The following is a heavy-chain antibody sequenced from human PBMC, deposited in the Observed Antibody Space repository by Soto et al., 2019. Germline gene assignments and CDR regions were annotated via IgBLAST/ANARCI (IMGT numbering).Heavy chain of an antibody. V-gene: IGHV4-59*01. Sequence: SETMPLTCTVFGGSSVTFYWSRIRKTTGKGLEWIGYIYYSGSTNYNPSLKGRVTISVDTSKNQFSLKLNSVTAADTAVYYCARGGDYGDIVLDTWGQGTLVNVSS. CDR1: GGSSVTFY. CDR3: ARGGDYGDIVLDT. D-gene: IGHD4-17*01. CDR2: IYYSGST. J-gene: IGHJ5*02.